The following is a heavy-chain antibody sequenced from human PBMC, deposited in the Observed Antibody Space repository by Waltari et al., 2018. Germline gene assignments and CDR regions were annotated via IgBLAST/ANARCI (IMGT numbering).Heavy chain of an antibody. CDR3: ATVVKYYYDSSGEYTDY. CDR1: GYTLTELS. D-gene: IGHD3-22*01. V-gene: IGHV1-24*01. J-gene: IGHJ4*02. CDR2: VDPEDGET. Sequence: QVQLVQSGAEVKKPGASVKVSCKVSGYTLTELSMHWVRQAPGKGLEWMGGVDPEDGETIYAQKFQGRGTMTEDTSTGTAYMELSSLRSEDTAVYYCATVVKYYYDSSGEYTDYWGQGTLVTVSS.